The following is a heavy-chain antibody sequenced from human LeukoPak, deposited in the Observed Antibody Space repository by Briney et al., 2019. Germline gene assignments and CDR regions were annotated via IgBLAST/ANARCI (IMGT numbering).Heavy chain of an antibody. CDR2: IYTSGST. CDR1: GGSISSGSYY. D-gene: IGHD2-2*01. Sequence: SQTLSLTCTVSGGSISSGSYYWSWIRQPAGKGLEWIGRIYTSGSTNYNPSLKSRVTISVDTSKNQFSLKLSSVTAADTAVYYCARSGWDTSSKGLPAAMGYYYYGMDVWGQGTTVTVSS. CDR3: ARSGWDTSSKGLPAAMGYYYYGMDV. J-gene: IGHJ6*02. V-gene: IGHV4-61*02.